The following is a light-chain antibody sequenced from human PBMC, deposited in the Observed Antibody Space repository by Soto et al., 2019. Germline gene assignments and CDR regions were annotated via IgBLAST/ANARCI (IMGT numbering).Light chain of an antibody. Sequence: EIVLTQSPGTLSLSPGERATLSCRASQSVSNNYLGWYQQKVGQAPRLLIYAASIKAAGIPDRFSGSGSGTDFSLTISRLEPEDFAVYFCQQYGSSPRTFGQGTKVEIK. CDR1: QSVSNNY. J-gene: IGKJ1*01. CDR2: AAS. CDR3: QQYGSSPRT. V-gene: IGKV3-20*01.